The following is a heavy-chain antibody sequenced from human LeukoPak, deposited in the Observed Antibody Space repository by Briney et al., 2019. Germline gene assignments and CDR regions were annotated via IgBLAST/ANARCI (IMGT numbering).Heavy chain of an antibody. Sequence: ASVKVSCKASGYTFTSYYMHWVRQAPGQGLEWMGMINPSGGSTSYAQKFQGRVTMTRDTSISTAYMELSRLRSDDTAVYYCAREWYCSGGSCYYSNHFDYWGQGTLVTVSS. V-gene: IGHV1-46*01. CDR2: INPSGGST. CDR1: GYTFTSYY. J-gene: IGHJ4*02. D-gene: IGHD2-15*01. CDR3: AREWYCSGGSCYYSNHFDY.